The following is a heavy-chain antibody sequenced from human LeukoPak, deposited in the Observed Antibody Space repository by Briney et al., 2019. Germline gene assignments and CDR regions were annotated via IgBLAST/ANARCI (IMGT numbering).Heavy chain of an antibody. CDR2: INHSGST. J-gene: IGHJ6*03. CDR3: ARVPPPNGYNYRYYYYYMDV. Sequence: SETLSLTCAVYGGPLSGYYWSWIRQPPGKGLEWIGEINHSGSTNYNPSLKSRVTISVDTSKNQFSLKLSSVTAADTAVYYCARVPPPNGYNYRYYYYYMDVWGKGTTVTVSS. D-gene: IGHD5-24*01. V-gene: IGHV4-34*01. CDR1: GGPLSGYY.